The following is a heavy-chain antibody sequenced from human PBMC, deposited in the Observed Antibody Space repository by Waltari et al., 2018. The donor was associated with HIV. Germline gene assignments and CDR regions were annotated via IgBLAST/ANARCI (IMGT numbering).Heavy chain of an antibody. V-gene: IGHV3-21*01. CDR2: ISSSSSYI. CDR3: ARPSSSWYLFDY. D-gene: IGHD6-13*01. CDR1: GFTFSSYS. J-gene: IGHJ4*02. Sequence: EVQLVESGGGLVKPGGSLRLSCAASGFTFSSYSMNWVRQAPGKGLGWVSSISSSSSYIYYADSVKGRFTISRDNAKNSLYLQMNSLRAEDTAVYYCARPSSSWYLFDYWGQGTLVTVSS.